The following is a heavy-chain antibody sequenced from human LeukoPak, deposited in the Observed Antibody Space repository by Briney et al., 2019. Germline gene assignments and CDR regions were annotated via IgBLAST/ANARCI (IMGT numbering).Heavy chain of an antibody. Sequence: SETLSPTCTVSGDSISSYYWSWIRQSAGRGLEWIGRIYTTGKTDYNPSLKSRLTMSVDTSKRQFSLNLRSVTAADTAIYYCARHGYTASHYFLDFWSQGTLVTVSS. V-gene: IGHV4-4*07. CDR2: IYTTGKT. CDR1: GDSISSYY. CDR3: ARHGYTASHYFLDF. D-gene: IGHD3-16*01. J-gene: IGHJ4*02.